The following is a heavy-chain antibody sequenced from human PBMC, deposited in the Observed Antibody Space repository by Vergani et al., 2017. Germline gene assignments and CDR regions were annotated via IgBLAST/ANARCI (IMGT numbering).Heavy chain of an antibody. D-gene: IGHD5-18*01. CDR1: GGSISSGGYY. CDR2: IYYSGST. J-gene: IGHJ4*02. Sequence: QVQLQESGPGLVKPSQTLSLTCTVSGGSISSGGYYWSWIRQPPGKGQEWIGYIYYSGSTYYNPSLKSRVTISVDTSKNQFSLKLSSLTAADTAVYYCVRAVSYGYDFDYWGQGTLVTVSS. V-gene: IGHV4-31*03. CDR3: VRAVSYGYDFDY.